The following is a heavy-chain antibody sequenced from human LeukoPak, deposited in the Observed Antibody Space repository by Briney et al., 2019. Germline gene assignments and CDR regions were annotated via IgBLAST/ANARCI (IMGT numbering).Heavy chain of an antibody. Sequence: GGSLRLSCAASEFTFSSYDMSWVRQAPGKGLEWVSSISDSGSSTYYADSVKGRFTVSRDNSKNTMYLQMNSLRAEDTAVYYCAKDRRACSSSSCYYRFDYWGQGTLVTVSS. D-gene: IGHD2-2*01. J-gene: IGHJ4*02. V-gene: IGHV3-23*01. CDR1: EFTFSSYD. CDR2: ISDSGSST. CDR3: AKDRRACSSSSCYYRFDY.